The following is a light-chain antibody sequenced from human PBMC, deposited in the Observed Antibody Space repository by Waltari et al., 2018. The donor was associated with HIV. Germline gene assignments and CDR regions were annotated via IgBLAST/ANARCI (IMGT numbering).Light chain of an antibody. CDR2: KNF. J-gene: IGLJ1*01. Sequence: QSFLTQPPSASGTPGQTVTISCSGSSSHIENDNVNWYQQLPGMTPQLLICKNFLRPSGVPDRFAASKSGTSASLTISGLRSADEADYYCVGWDSSLSAYVFGAGTKVAVL. CDR3: VGWDSSLSAYV. V-gene: IGLV1-47*01. CDR1: SSHIENDN.